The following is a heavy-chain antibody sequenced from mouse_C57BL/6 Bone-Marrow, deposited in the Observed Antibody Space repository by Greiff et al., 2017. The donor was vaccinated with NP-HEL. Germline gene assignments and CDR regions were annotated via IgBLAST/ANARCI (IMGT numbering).Heavy chain of an antibody. J-gene: IGHJ3*01. V-gene: IGHV5-6*01. CDR3: ASPYDYDVAWFAY. Sequence: EVQRVESGGGLVKPGGSLKLSCAASGFTFSSYGMSWVRQTPDKRLEWVATISSGGSYTYYPDSVKGRFTISRDNAKNTLYLQMSSLKSEDTARYYCASPYDYDVAWFAYWGEGTLVTVSA. CDR1: GFTFSSYG. D-gene: IGHD2-4*01. CDR2: ISSGGSYT.